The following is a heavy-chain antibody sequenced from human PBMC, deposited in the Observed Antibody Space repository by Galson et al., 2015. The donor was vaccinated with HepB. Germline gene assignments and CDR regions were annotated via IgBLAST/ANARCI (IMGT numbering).Heavy chain of an antibody. J-gene: IGHJ2*01. CDR2: ISSSSSYI. Sequence: SLRLSCAASGFTFSSYSMNWVRQAPGKGLEWVSSISSSSSYIYYADSVKGRFTISRDNAKNSLYLQMNSLRAEDTAVYYCARDHGAWGSTMVRGVLCDLWGRGTLVTVSS. D-gene: IGHD3-10*01. V-gene: IGHV3-21*01. CDR3: ARDHGAWGSTMVRGVLCDL. CDR1: GFTFSSYS.